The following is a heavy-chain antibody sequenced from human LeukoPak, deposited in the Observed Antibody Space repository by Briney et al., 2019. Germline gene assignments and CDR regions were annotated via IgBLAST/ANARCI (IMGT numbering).Heavy chain of an antibody. J-gene: IGHJ6*02. CDR1: GYTFASYD. D-gene: IGHD6-13*01. V-gene: IGHV1-8*01. Sequence: ASVKVSCKASGYTFASYDINWVRQATGQGLEWMGWMNPNSGSTGYAQKFQGRVTMTRNTSISTAYMELSSLRSEDTAVYYCARVLSGSSWYRVSYYYGMDVWGQGTTVTVSS. CDR3: ARVLSGSSWYRVSYYYGMDV. CDR2: MNPNSGST.